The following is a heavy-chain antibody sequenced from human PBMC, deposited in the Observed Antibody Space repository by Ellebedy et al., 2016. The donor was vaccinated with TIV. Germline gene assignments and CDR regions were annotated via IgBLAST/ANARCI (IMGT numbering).Heavy chain of an antibody. CDR3: AEGRSGWYYFDY. V-gene: IGHV4-34*01. Sequence: SETLSLTCAVYGGSFSGYYWSWIRQPPGKGLEWIGEINQSGRTNYNPSLDKGRVTISVDPSKNQFSLRLSSVTAADTAVYYCAEGRSGWYYFDYWGQGTPVTVSS. D-gene: IGHD6-19*01. CDR1: GGSFSGYY. CDR2: INQSGRT. J-gene: IGHJ4*02.